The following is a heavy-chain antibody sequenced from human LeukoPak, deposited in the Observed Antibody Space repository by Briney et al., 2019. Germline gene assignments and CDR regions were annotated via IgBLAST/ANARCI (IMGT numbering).Heavy chain of an antibody. V-gene: IGHV3-7*01. Sequence: GGSLRLSCEASAFIFSGHWLNWVRQTPGKGLEWVASIREDGSERQYVDSVKGRFTISRDNAKNSLYLQMNSLRAEDTAVYYCARAVSYYDSSGYSDAFDIWGQGTMVTVSS. D-gene: IGHD3-22*01. CDR1: AFIFSGHW. CDR2: IREDGSER. J-gene: IGHJ3*02. CDR3: ARAVSYYDSSGYSDAFDI.